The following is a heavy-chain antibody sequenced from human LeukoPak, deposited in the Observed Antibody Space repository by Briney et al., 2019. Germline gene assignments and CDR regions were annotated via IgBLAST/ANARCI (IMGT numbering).Heavy chain of an antibody. CDR3: AKVMGGYGGGFDH. D-gene: IGHD5-12*01. CDR1: GFSFDDYD. CDR2: IRWKSGAS. V-gene: IGHV3-9*01. Sequence: GGSLRLSCAASGFSFDDYDMHWVRQAPGKGLEWVSGIRWKSGASDYADSVRGRFTISKDNAKNSLYLQLNSLRVEDTALYYCAKVMGGYGGGFDHWGQGTLVIVSS. J-gene: IGHJ4*02.